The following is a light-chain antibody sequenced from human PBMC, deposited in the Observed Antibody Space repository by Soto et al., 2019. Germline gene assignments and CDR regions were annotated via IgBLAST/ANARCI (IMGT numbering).Light chain of an antibody. Sequence: EIVMTQSPATLSVSPGERATLSCRASQSVSSYLAWYQQKPGQAPRLLIDGASRRATGIPDRFSGSGSGTDFTLTISRLEPEDFAVYYCQQYDSWTFGQGTKVDI. CDR2: GAS. CDR1: QSVSSY. CDR3: QQYDSWT. V-gene: IGKV3-20*01. J-gene: IGKJ1*01.